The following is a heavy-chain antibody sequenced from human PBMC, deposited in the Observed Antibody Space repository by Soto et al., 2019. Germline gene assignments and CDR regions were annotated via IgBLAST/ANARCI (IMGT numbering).Heavy chain of an antibody. D-gene: IGHD3-22*01. J-gene: IGHJ4*02. CDR1: GFTVSSNY. V-gene: IGHV3-66*01. CDR2: IYSGGST. CDR3: TYDSSGYYYHYFDY. Sequence: GGSLRLSCAASGFTVSSNYMSWVRQAPGKGLEWVSVIYSGGSTYYADSVKGRFTISRDNSKNTLYLQMNSLRAEDTAVYYCTYDSSGYYYHYFDYWGQGTLVTVSS.